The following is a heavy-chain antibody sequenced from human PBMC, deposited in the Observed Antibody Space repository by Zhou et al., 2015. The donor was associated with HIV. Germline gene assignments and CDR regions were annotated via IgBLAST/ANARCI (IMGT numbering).Heavy chain of an antibody. V-gene: IGHV1-69*08. CDR3: VRETLEGNRWGPRRERGDWYFDF. CDR1: GVTFSSST. CDR2: IIPFPDTT. Sequence: QVQLVQSGAEVKKPGSSVKVSCKASGVTFSSSTFSWVRQAPGQGLEWMGRIIPFPDTTNYAQRFQGRLTITADESTSTAYMELSGLRSEDTAMYYCVRETLEGNRWGPRRERGDWYFDFWGRGTLVTVSS. J-gene: IGHJ2*01. D-gene: IGHD3-16*01.